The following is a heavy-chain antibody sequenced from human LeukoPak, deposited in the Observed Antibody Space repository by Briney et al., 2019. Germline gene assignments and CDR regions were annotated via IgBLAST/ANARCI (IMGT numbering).Heavy chain of an antibody. CDR3: ARDRRYYGSGTMGGGDY. CDR1: GFTFSSYA. D-gene: IGHD3-10*01. V-gene: IGHV3-30-3*01. Sequence: SGGSLRLSCAASGFTFSSYAMHWVRQAPGKGLEWVAVISYDGSNKYYADSVKGRFTISRDNSKNTLYLQMNSLRAEDTAVYYCARDRRYYGSGTMGGGDYWGQGTLVTVSS. CDR2: ISYDGSNK. J-gene: IGHJ4*02.